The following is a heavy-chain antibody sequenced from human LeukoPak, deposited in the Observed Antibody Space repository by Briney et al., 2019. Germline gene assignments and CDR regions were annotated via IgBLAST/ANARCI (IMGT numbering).Heavy chain of an antibody. Sequence: NTSETLSLTCTVSGGSISSDSYYWSWIRQPAGKGLEWLGRIYSSGSTSYSPSLKSRVTISVDTSKNQFSLKLSSVTAADTAVYYCARGVVDTAIDRLYYMDVWGKGTTVTVSS. V-gene: IGHV4-61*02. D-gene: IGHD5-18*01. J-gene: IGHJ6*03. CDR2: IYSSGST. CDR3: ARGVVDTAIDRLYYMDV. CDR1: GGSISSDSYY.